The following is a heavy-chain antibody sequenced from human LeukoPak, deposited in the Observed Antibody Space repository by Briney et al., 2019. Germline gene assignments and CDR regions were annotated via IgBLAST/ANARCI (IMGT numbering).Heavy chain of an antibody. Sequence: SETLSPTCTVSGGSISSSSYYWAWIRQPPGKGLEWIDSIYYRGSTYYNPSLKSRVTISVDTSKNQFSLKLSSVTAADTAVYYCAREMVNWEGDCPNDAWGQGTLVTVSS. CDR1: GGSISSSSYY. V-gene: IGHV4-39*07. CDR2: IYYRGST. J-gene: IGHJ5*02. CDR3: AREMVNWEGDCPNDA. D-gene: IGHD2-21*02.